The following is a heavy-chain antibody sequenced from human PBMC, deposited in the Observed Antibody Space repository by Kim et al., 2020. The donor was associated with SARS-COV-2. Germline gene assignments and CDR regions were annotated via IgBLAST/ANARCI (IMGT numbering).Heavy chain of an antibody. CDR2: IIPILGIA. CDR3: ARDTDVVVAATRFGWFDP. V-gene: IGHV1-69*04. CDR1: GGTFSSYA. Sequence: SVKVSCKASGGTFSSYAISWVRQAPGQGLEWMGRIIPILGIANYAQKFQGRVTITADKSTSTAYMELSSLRSEDTAVYYCARDTDVVVAATRFGWFDPWGQGTLVTVSS. J-gene: IGHJ5*02. D-gene: IGHD2-15*01.